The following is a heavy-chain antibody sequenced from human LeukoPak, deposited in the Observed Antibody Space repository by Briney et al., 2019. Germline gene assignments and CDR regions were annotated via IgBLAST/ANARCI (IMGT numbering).Heavy chain of an antibody. Sequence: GGSLRLSCAASGFTFSSYSMNWVRQAPGKGLEWISYIGISSGNTKYADSVKGRFTISGDKAKNSEYLQMNSLRVEDTAVYYCARDTKYASDNWGQGTLVPVSS. CDR3: ARDTKYASDN. J-gene: IGHJ4*02. CDR2: IGISSGNT. CDR1: GFTFSSYS. D-gene: IGHD2-2*01. V-gene: IGHV3-48*01.